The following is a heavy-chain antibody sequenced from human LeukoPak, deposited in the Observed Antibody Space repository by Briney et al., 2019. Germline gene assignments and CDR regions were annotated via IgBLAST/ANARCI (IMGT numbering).Heavy chain of an antibody. D-gene: IGHD3-22*01. J-gene: IGHJ4*02. Sequence: ASVKGSCKASGYTFTDYYMHWVRQAPGQGLEWMGWINPNSGGYAQKFQGMVTMTWDTSISTAYMELSSLRSDDTAVYYCARGHDSSAHYSGPGEYWGQGTLVTVSS. CDR3: ARGHDSSAHYSGPGEY. CDR1: GYTFTDYY. V-gene: IGHV1-2*02. CDR2: INPNSGG.